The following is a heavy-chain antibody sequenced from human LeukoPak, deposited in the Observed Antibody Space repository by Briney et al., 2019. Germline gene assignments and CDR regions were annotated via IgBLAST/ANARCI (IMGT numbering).Heavy chain of an antibody. CDR3: ARDSSGWYLFDY. J-gene: IGHJ4*02. V-gene: IGHV1-45*03. CDR1: GYTFTYRC. CDR2: ITPFNGNT. Sequence: GASVKVSCKASGYTFTYRCLHWVRQAPRQALEWMGWITPFNGNTNYAQKFQDRVTITRDRSMSTAYMELSSLRSEDTAVYYCARDSSGWYLFDYWGQGTLVTVSS. D-gene: IGHD6-19*01.